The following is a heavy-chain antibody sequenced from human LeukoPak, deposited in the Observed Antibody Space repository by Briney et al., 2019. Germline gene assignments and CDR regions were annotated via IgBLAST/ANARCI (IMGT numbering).Heavy chain of an antibody. D-gene: IGHD6-13*01. Sequence: PGGSLRLSCAVSGFTFSSYSMNWVRQAPGKGLEWVSFISSGSNDIYYADSVKGRFTISRDNAKNSLYLEMNSLRAEDTAVYYCARSIGAAYFDNWGQGTLVTVSS. CDR2: ISSGSNDI. CDR1: GFTFSSYS. V-gene: IGHV3-21*01. CDR3: ARSIGAAYFDN. J-gene: IGHJ4*02.